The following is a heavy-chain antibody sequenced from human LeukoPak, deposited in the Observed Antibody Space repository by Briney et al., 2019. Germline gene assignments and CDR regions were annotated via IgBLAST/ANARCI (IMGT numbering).Heavy chain of an antibody. CDR2: ISGNTGST. D-gene: IGHD1-26*01. CDR1: GFTLSTYA. Sequence: GGSLRLSCTASGFTLSTYAMSWVRQAPGKGLEWVSLISGNTGSTYYADSVKGRFTISRDNSKNTVFPQLNNVRAEDTAVYFCAREDGPTYVGRFVHWGQGTLVTVSS. CDR3: AREDGPTYVGRFVH. V-gene: IGHV3-23*01. J-gene: IGHJ5*02.